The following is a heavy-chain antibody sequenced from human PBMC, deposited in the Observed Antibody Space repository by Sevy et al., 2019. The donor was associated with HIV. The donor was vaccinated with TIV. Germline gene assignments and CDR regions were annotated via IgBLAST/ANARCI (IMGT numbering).Heavy chain of an antibody. Sequence: GGSLRLSCAASGFTFSGSAMHWVRQASGKGLEWVGRIRSKANSYETAYAASVKGRFTISRDDSKNTAYLQMNSLKTEDTAVYYCTRLGIQGDDAFDIWGQGTMVTVSS. CDR1: GFTFSGSA. V-gene: IGHV3-73*01. CDR3: TRLGIQGDDAFDI. CDR2: IRSKANSYET. J-gene: IGHJ3*02. D-gene: IGHD3-16*01.